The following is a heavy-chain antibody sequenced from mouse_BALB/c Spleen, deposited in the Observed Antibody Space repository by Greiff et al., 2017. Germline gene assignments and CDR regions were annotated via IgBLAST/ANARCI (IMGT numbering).Heavy chain of an antibody. Sequence: DVMLVESGPDLVKPSQSLSLTCTVTGYSITSGYSWPWIRQFPGNKLEWMGYIHYSGSTNYNPSLKSRISITRDTSKNQFFLQLNSVTTEDTATYYCARSRVRPGFAYWGQGTLVTVSA. V-gene: IGHV3-1*02. D-gene: IGHD2-14*01. J-gene: IGHJ3*01. CDR1: GYSITSGYS. CDR3: ARSRVRPGFAY. CDR2: IHYSGST.